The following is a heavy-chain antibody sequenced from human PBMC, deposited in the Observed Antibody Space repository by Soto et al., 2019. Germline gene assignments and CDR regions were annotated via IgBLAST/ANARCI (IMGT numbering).Heavy chain of an antibody. CDR1: GYNFTSYG. D-gene: IGHD6-19*01. CDR3: ARDLYYSSGRYFDHDAFDI. V-gene: IGHV1-18*01. CDR2: ISPHNDRT. Sequence: DSVKVSCKASGYNFTSYGISWVRQAPGQGLEWMGWISPHNDRTKYARRFQDRVTMTTETPTSTVYMELGSLRSDETDVYYCARDLYYSSGRYFDHDAFDIWG. J-gene: IGHJ3*02.